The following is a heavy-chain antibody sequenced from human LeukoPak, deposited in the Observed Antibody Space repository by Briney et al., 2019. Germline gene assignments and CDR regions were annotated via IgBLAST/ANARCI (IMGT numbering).Heavy chain of an antibody. J-gene: IGHJ4*02. Sequence: SETLSLTCTVSGYSISSGYYWAWMRQPPWKGLEWIGSINHSGSTYYNPSLKSRVTVSVDTSKNQVSLRLSSVTAADTAVYYCARVCSSGRCLDYWGQGTLVTVSS. CDR3: ARVCSSGRCLDY. CDR2: INHSGST. V-gene: IGHV4-38-2*02. CDR1: GYSISSGYY. D-gene: IGHD2-15*01.